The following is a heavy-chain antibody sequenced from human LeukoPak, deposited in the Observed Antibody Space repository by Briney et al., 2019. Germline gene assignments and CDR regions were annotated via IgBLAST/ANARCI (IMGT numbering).Heavy chain of an antibody. D-gene: IGHD3-16*01. CDR2: IYTSVST. J-gene: IGHJ6*02. V-gene: IGHV4-4*07. CDR1: GGSISSYY. CDR3: ARGGRNYYFYGMDV. Sequence: SETLSLTCTASGGSISSYYWNWIRQPAGKGLEWIGRIYTSVSTNYNPSLKSRVTMSVDTSKNQFSLKLTSVTAADTAVYYGARGGRNYYFYGMDVWGQGTTVTVSS.